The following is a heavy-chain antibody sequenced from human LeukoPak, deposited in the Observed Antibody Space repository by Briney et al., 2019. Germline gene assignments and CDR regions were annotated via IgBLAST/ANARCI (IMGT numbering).Heavy chain of an antibody. CDR3: AAGAGMTRY. CDR2: ITWNSGSI. CDR1: GLTFYDYA. J-gene: IGHJ4*02. Sequence: GGSLRLSCAASGLTFYDYAMHWVRQAPGKGLEWVSGITWNSGSIAYADSVKGRFTISRDNAKNSLYLQVNSLRSEDTALYYCAAGAGMTRYWGQGTLVTVSS. D-gene: IGHD3-10*01. V-gene: IGHV3-9*01.